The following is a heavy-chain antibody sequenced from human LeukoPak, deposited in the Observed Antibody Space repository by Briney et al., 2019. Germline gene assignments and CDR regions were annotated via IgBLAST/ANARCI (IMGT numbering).Heavy chain of an antibody. CDR3: ARSYDFWSDYYYYYYYGMDV. CDR1: GGSISSYY. CDR2: IYYSGST. D-gene: IGHD3-3*01. V-gene: IGHV4-59*01. Sequence: SETLSLTCTVSGGSISSYYWSWIRQPPGKGLEWIGYIYYSGSTNYNPSLKSRVTISVDTSKNQFSLKLSSVTAADTAVYYCARSYDFWSDYYYYYYYGMDVWGQGTTVTVSS. J-gene: IGHJ6*02.